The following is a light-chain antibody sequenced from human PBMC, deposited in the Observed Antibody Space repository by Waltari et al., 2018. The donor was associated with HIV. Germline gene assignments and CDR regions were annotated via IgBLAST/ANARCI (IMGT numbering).Light chain of an antibody. CDR2: RSN. J-gene: IGLJ2*01. CDR1: SSNLGATH. Sequence: QAVLTQPPSASGTTGQRVTIFCSGGSSNLGATHVYSYQQLPGTAPKHLIYRSNQRPSGVPGRFSGSKSGTSASLAISGLRSEDEADYYCAAWDDSLSGHVVFGGGTKLTVL. CDR3: AAWDDSLSGHVV. V-gene: IGLV1-47*01.